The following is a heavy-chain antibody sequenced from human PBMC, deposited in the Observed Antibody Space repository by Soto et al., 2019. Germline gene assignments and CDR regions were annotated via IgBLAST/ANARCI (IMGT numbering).Heavy chain of an antibody. CDR2: IYYSGST. CDR3: ARSSLITIFGVVIIPEAPFNYYYGMDV. D-gene: IGHD3-3*01. CDR1: GGSISSGGYY. Sequence: KPSETLSLTCTVSGGSISSGGYYWSWIRQHPGKGLEWIGYIYYSGSTYYNPSLKSRVTISVDTSKNQFSLKLSSVTAADTAVYYCARSSLITIFGVVIIPEAPFNYYYGMDVWGQGTTVTVSS. V-gene: IGHV4-31*03. J-gene: IGHJ6*02.